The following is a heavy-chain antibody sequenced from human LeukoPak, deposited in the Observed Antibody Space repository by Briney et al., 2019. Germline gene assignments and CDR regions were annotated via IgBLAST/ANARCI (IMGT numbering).Heavy chain of an antibody. CDR2: IIPVFGTA. D-gene: IGHD6-6*01. CDR1: GGTLSSYA. J-gene: IGHJ6*03. V-gene: IGHV1-69*06. Sequence: ASVKVSCKASGGTLSSYAFVWVRQAPGQGFEWMGGIIPVFGTANYAQKFEGRVTITADTSTSTAYMELNSLTSEDTAVYYCARGQYSTIQFSYYYYFMDVWGKGTTVTVSS. CDR3: ARGQYSTIQFSYYYYFMDV.